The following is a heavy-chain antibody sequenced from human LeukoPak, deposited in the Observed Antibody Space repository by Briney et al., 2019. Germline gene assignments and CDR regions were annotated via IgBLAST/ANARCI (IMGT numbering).Heavy chain of an antibody. CDR1: TGSSSSNY. Sequence: NPSEKLSFTSTGYTGSSSSNYWIWLRHPAGNGRVGIGRTYTSGSTNYTPSLQSRVTMSVDTSKNQFSLKLSSVTAADTAVYYCARGHTTYYYYGMDVWGQGTTVTVSS. CDR2: TYTSGST. J-gene: IGHJ6*02. D-gene: IGHD1-14*01. CDR3: ARGHTTYYYYGMDV. V-gene: IGHV4-4*07.